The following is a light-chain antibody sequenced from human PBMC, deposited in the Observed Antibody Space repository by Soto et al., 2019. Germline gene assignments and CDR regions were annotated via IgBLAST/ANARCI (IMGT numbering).Light chain of an antibody. V-gene: IGKV3-20*01. CDR1: QSVSSSY. Sequence: EIVVTQSPGALSLSPGDRATLSCRASQSVSSSYLAWYQQKPGQAPRLLIYSASSRATGIPDRFSGSGSGTDFPLTISRLEPEDFAVYYCQQFDSSSYTFGQGTKLEIK. J-gene: IGKJ2*01. CDR3: QQFDSSSYT. CDR2: SAS.